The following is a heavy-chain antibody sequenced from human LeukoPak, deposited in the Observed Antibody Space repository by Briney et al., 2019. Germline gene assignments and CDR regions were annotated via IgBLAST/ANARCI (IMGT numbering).Heavy chain of an antibody. D-gene: IGHD3-22*01. CDR2: INPSGGST. CDR1: GYTFTSYY. Sequence: ASVKVSCKASGYTFTSYYMHWVRQAPGQGLEWMGIINPSGGSTSYAQKFQGRVTMTRDTSTSTVYMELSSLRSEDTAMYYCARDLVYYDSSGYYEDYYYYGMDVWGQGTTVTVSS. CDR3: ARDLVYYDSSGYYEDYYYYGMDV. J-gene: IGHJ6*02. V-gene: IGHV1-46*01.